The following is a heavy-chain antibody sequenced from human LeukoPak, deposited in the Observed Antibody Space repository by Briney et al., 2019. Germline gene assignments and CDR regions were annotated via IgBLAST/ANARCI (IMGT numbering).Heavy chain of an antibody. V-gene: IGHV3-30*04. Sequence: LPGGSLRLSCAASGFTFSNYAMDWVRQAPGKGLEWVAVISKDGSMKYYADSVRGRFTVSRDNSENTLHLQMNSLKTEDTAVYYCAGESFDIWGQGTMVTVSS. CDR1: GFTFSNYA. J-gene: IGHJ3*02. CDR2: ISKDGSMK. CDR3: AGESFDI.